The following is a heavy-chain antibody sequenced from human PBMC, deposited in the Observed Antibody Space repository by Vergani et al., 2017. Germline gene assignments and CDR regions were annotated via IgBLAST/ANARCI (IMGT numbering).Heavy chain of an antibody. CDR3: AKDDGRIEAPGG. CDR2: IRYDGSNK. J-gene: IGHJ4*02. Sequence: QVQLVESGGGVVQPGGSLRLSCAASGFTFSNYGMHWVRQAPGKGLEWVAFIRYDGSNKYYADSVKGRFTISRNNSKNTLYLQMNSLRAEETAVYYCAKDDGRIEAPGGWGQETLVTVSS. V-gene: IGHV3-30*02. D-gene: IGHD5-24*01. CDR1: GFTFSNYG.